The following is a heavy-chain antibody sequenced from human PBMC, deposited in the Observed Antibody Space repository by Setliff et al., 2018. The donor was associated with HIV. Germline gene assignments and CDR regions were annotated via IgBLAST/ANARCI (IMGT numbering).Heavy chain of an antibody. CDR2: IYSDGRT. Sequence: PGGSLRLSCAASGFTVSDNHMTWVRQAPGKGLEWVSFIYSDGRTYYTDSVKGRFTVFRDDSKNTLYLQMNSLRVEDTAAYFCAKGVKWLDPWGQGTLVTVSS. D-gene: IGHD3-16*01. CDR3: AKGVKWLDP. CDR1: GFTVSDNH. J-gene: IGHJ5*02. V-gene: IGHV3-53*01.